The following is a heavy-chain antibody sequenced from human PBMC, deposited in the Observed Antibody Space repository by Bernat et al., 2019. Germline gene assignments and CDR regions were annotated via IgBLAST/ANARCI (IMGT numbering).Heavy chain of an antibody. V-gene: IGHV3-30*01. Sequence: QVQLVESGGGVVQPGRSLRLSCAASGFTFSTYAMHWVRQAPGKGLEWVAVILHDGGNKYYADSVKGRFTISRDNSKNTLYLQMDSLGVEDTAVFYCARGDCSDSGCNSDGNYFDYWGQGTLVTVSS. CDR3: ARGDCSDSGCNSDGNYFDY. CDR1: GFTFSTYA. J-gene: IGHJ4*02. D-gene: IGHD2-15*01. CDR2: ILHDGGNK.